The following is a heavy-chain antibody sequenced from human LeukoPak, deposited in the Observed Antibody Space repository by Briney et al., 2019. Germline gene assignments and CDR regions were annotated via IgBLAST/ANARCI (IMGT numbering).Heavy chain of an antibody. V-gene: IGHV3-30-3*01. Sequence: GGSLRLSCAASGFTFSSFAIHWVRQAPGKGLEWIAIISYNGNNKNYAESVKGRFTISRDNSKNTLSLQMNSLRAEDTAIYYCAKVPRQHDNWFDPWGQGTLVTVSS. CDR1: GFTFSSFA. D-gene: IGHD3-9*01. J-gene: IGHJ5*02. CDR3: AKVPRQHDNWFDP. CDR2: ISYNGNNK.